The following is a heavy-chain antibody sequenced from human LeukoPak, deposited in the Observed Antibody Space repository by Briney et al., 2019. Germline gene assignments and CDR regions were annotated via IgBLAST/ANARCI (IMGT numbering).Heavy chain of an antibody. CDR2: TSGSSVST. CDR1: GFTFTNYA. D-gene: IGHD6-19*01. CDR3: AKHSARFSSGWYIVY. Sequence: PGGSLRPSCAASGFTFTNYAMSWVRQAPGKGLEWVSSTSGSSVSTYYADSVKGRFTISRDNSRNTLYLQMNSLRAEDTAVYFCAKHSARFSSGWYIVYWGQGTLVTVSS. V-gene: IGHV3-23*01. J-gene: IGHJ4*02.